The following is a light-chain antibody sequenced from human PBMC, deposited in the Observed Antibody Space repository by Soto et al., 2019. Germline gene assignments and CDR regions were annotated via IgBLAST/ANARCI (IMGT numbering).Light chain of an antibody. J-gene: IGKJ5*01. CDR3: QQRHMWTIT. V-gene: IGKV3-11*01. Sequence: EVVLTQSPVTLSLSPGERATLSCRASQSFRGLLAWYQQKPGQAPRLLIYDAYNRATGIPPRFSGSGSGTDCTLTISSLEPEDSAVYYCQQRHMWTITFGQGTRLEIK. CDR1: QSFRGL. CDR2: DAY.